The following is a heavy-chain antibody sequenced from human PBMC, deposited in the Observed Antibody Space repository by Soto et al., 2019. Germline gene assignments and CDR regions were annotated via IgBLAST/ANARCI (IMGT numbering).Heavy chain of an antibody. CDR1: GGPISSSNW. CDR3: ARRVVPAALGL. CDR2: IHLAGST. D-gene: IGHD2-2*01. J-gene: IGHJ2*01. V-gene: IGHV4-4*02. Sequence: PSETLSLTCGVSGGPISSSNWWSWVRQPPGKGLEWIGEIHLAGSTKYNPSLKGRVTMSLETSKNQFSLKLTSVTAADTAVYYCARRVVPAALGLWGRGTLVTVSS.